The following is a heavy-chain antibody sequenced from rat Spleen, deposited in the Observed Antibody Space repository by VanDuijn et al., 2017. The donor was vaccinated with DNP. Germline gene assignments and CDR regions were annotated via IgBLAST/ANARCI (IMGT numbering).Heavy chain of an antibody. V-gene: IGHV5S13*01. J-gene: IGHJ3*01. Sequence: EVQLVESGGGLVQPGRSLKLSCAASGFTFSFYGMAWVRQAPKKGLEWVASISASGSSTSYRDSVKGRFTISRDNAKNTQYLQMDSLRSEDTATYYCATHEAGYNGGWFAYWGQGTLVTVSS. CDR2: ISASGSST. CDR1: GFTFSFYG. D-gene: IGHD1-4*01. CDR3: ATHEAGYNGGWFAY.